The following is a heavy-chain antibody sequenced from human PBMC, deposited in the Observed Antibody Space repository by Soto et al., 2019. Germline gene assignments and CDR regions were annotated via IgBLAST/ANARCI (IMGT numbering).Heavy chain of an antibody. Sequence: SETLSLTCTVSGDSIISSDFYWGWVRQPPGKGLEWIGSIFYLGSSYYNPSLKSRVTMSVDTSKNQFSLRLRSVTAADTALYFCARHSLALRKNNWFDPWGQGIMVTVST. CDR3: ARHSLALRKNNWFDP. CDR2: IFYLGSS. CDR1: GDSIISSDFY. J-gene: IGHJ5*02. D-gene: IGHD3-3*02. V-gene: IGHV4-39*01.